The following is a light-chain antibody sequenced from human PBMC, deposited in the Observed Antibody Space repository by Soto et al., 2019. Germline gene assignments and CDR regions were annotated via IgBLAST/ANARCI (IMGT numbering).Light chain of an antibody. V-gene: IGKV1-33*01. CDR1: EDINNY. CDR3: QQYDDLPYT. Sequence: DIQMTQSPSSLSASVGDRVTIACQASEDINNYLSWFQQKPGKAPKLLIYDASKLEAGVPSRFSGSASGAYFTFTISSLEAEDIATYFCQQYDDLPYTFGQGTKLEIK. J-gene: IGKJ2*01. CDR2: DAS.